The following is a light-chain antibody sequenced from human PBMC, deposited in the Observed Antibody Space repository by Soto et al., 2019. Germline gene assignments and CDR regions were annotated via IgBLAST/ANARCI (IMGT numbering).Light chain of an antibody. CDR2: DAS. CDR3: QHYSTVWA. J-gene: IGKJ1*01. V-gene: IGKV1-5*01. CDR1: QSISRG. Sequence: DIQMTQSPSTLSSSVGDRVTITCRASQSISRGLAWYQQKPGKAPNLLIYDASTLESGVPKRFSGSGSGTEFTLTISSLQPDDFATYYCQHYSTVWAFGQGTKVDIK.